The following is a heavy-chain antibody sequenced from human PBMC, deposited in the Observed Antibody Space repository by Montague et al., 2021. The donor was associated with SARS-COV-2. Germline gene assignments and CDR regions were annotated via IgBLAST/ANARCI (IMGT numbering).Heavy chain of an antibody. CDR2: IYYSGST. CDR1: GGSISSSSYY. V-gene: IGHV4-39*01. Sequence: SETLSLTCTVSGGSISSSSYYWGWIRQPPGKGLEWIGSIYYSGSTYYNPSLKSRVTISVDTSKNQLSLKLTSVAAADTAVYYCARLRDGVVPSPILGVGPYYSYYYMDVWGKGTTVTVS. D-gene: IGHD3-10*01. CDR3: ARLRDGVVPSPILGVGPYYSYYYMDV. J-gene: IGHJ6*03.